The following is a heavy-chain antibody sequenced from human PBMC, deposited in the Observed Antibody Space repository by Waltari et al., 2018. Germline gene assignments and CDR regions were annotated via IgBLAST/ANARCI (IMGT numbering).Heavy chain of an antibody. V-gene: IGHV3-23*01. CDR3: AKGSRGYTNYFFDS. CDR1: GFSFMGFA. D-gene: IGHD3-16*02. Sequence: EVQLLESAGGLVQPGEALRLSCAASGFSFMGFAMTWVRQAPGGGLEGGASISGSGATPFYADSVKGRFTIVRDNSRDTVYLQMNSLRVDDSAVYYCAKGSRGYTNYFFDSWGQGTLVSVSS. CDR2: ISGSGATP. J-gene: IGHJ4*02.